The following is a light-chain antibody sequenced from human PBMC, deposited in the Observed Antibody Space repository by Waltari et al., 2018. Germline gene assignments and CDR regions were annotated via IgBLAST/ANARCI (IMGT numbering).Light chain of an antibody. V-gene: IGLV1-47*01. CDR1: ISNLGTNY. CDR2: RNK. J-gene: IGLJ3*02. CDR3: ASWDDSLSVGV. Sequence: QSVLTQPPSASGTPGQRVTISCSGSISNLGTNYVYWYQQFPGTAPKLLIQRNKQRPAGAPDRFSCSKSGTSASLAISGLRSEDEADYYCASWDDSLSVGVFGGGTKLTVL.